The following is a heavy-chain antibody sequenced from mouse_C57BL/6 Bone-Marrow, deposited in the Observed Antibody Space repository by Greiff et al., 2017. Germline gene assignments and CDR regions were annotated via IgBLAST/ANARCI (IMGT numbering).Heavy chain of an antibody. J-gene: IGHJ4*01. CDR1: GYAFSSSW. CDR2: IYPGDGDT. CDR3: ARCYGSSKYYYAMDY. V-gene: IGHV1-82*01. D-gene: IGHD1-1*01. Sequence: VQLQQSGPELVKPGASVKISCKASGYAFSSSWMNWVKQRSGKGLEWIGRIYPGDGDTNYNGKFKGKATLTADKSSSTAYMQLSSLTSEDSAVYFCARCYGSSKYYYAMDYWGQGTSVTVSS.